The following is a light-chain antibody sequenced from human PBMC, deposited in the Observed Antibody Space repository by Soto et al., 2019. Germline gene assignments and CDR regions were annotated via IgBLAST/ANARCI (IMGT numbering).Light chain of an antibody. J-gene: IGLJ2*01. CDR1: SSDVGGYNY. V-gene: IGLV2-8*01. Sequence: QSALTQPPSASGSPGQSVTIFCTGTSSDVGGYNYVSWYQQHPGKAPKLIIYEVTKRPSGVPDRFSGSKSANTASLTVSGLQAEDEADYYCSSYGGSNNDVVFGGGTKLTVL. CDR3: SSYGGSNNDVV. CDR2: EVT.